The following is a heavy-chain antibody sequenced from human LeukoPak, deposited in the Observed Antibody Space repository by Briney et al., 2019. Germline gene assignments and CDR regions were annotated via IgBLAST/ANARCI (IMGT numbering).Heavy chain of an antibody. CDR3: ARGRGGYYDSSGHYYGFDY. CDR2: INHSGST. V-gene: IGHV4-34*01. CDR1: GGSFSGYY. J-gene: IGHJ4*02. Sequence: PSETLSLTCAVYGGSFSGYYWSWIRQPPVKGLEWIGEINHSGSTNYNPSLKSRVTISVDTSKNQFSLKLSSVTAADTAVYYCARGRGGYYDSSGHYYGFDYWGQGTLVTVSS. D-gene: IGHD3-22*01.